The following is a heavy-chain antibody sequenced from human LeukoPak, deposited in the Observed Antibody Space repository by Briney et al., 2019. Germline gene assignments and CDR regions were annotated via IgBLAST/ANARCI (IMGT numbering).Heavy chain of an antibody. Sequence: ASVKVSCKASGYTFTSYDINWVRQATGQGLEWMGWMNPNSGNTGYARKFQGRVTMTRNTSISTAYMELSSLRSEDTAVYYCARGYVLLWFGELLHWFDPWGQGTLVTVSS. CDR1: GYTFTSYD. CDR2: MNPNSGNT. J-gene: IGHJ5*02. D-gene: IGHD3-10*01. V-gene: IGHV1-8*01. CDR3: ARGYVLLWFGELLHWFDP.